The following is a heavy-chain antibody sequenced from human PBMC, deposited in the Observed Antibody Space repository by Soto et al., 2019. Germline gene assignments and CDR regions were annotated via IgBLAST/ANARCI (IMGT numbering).Heavy chain of an antibody. Sequence: QVQLVQSGAEMKKPGASVKLSCKASGITYKTYAIHWVRQAPGQGLEWMGWINAGNGDTRYSQNFQGRVTLTRDTSASTVYMDMDSLKFEDTGVYYCARAISGYVTWGQGTLVTVSS. CDR2: INAGNGDT. CDR1: GITYKTYA. J-gene: IGHJ4*02. V-gene: IGHV1-3*01. CDR3: ARAISGYVT. D-gene: IGHD5-12*01.